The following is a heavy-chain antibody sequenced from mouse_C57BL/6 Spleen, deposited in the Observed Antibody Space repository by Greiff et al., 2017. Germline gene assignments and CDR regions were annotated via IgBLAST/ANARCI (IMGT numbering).Heavy chain of an antibody. CDR1: GFTITSYW. D-gene: IGHD2-3*01. CDR2: INPGGGYT. Sequence: VQLQQSGAELVKPGASVKLSCKASGFTITSYWMHWVKQRPEQGLEWIGYINPGGGYTKYNPKFQGKATLTADKSSSTAYMQLDSLTYEDSAVYYCSNDGIAYWGQGTLVTVSA. J-gene: IGHJ3*01. V-gene: IGHV1-7*01. CDR3: SNDGIAY.